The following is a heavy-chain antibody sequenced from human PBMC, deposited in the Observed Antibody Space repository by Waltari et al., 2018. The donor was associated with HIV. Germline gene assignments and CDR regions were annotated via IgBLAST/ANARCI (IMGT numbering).Heavy chain of an antibody. D-gene: IGHD2-15*01. CDR2: MNPNSGNT. CDR1: GYTFTSYD. V-gene: IGHV1-8*01. Sequence: QVQLVQSGAEVKKPGASVKVSCKASGYTFTSYDINWVRQATGQGLEWMGWMNPNSGNTGYAQKFQGRVTMTRNTSISTAYMELSSLRSEDTAVYYGARRMAPNYYYYYGMDVWGQGTTVTVSS. CDR3: ARRMAPNYYYYYGMDV. J-gene: IGHJ6*02.